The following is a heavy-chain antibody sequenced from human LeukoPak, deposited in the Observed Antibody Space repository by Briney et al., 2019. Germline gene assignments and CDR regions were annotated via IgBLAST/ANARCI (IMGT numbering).Heavy chain of an antibody. CDR3: GRVVNGWYRLDY. J-gene: IGHJ4*02. CDR2: ISPDGSVT. D-gene: IGHD6-19*01. Sequence: GGSLSLSCAASGFTFSTYWMHWVRQAPGKGLVWVSIISPDGSVTDYADSVKGRFTISRDNANNTLYLQVDSLGADDKAVYYCGRVVNGWYRLDYWGQGTLVAVSS. V-gene: IGHV3-74*01. CDR1: GFTFSTYW.